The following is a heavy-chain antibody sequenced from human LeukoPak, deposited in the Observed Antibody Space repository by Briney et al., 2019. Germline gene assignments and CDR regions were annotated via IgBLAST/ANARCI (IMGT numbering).Heavy chain of an antibody. D-gene: IGHD3-10*01. V-gene: IGHV3-43*01. Sequence: GGSLRLSCAASGFTFDDYTMHWVRQAPGKGLEWVSLISRDGGSTYYADSVKGRFTISRDNSKNTLYLQMNSLRAEDTAVYYCARGESPRAFDIWGQGTMVTVSS. CDR2: ISRDGGST. CDR1: GFTFDDYT. J-gene: IGHJ3*02. CDR3: ARGESPRAFDI.